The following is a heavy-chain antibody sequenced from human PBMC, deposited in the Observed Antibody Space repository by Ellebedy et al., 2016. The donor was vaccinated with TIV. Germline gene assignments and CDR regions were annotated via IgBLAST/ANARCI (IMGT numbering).Heavy chain of an antibody. V-gene: IGHV1-24*01. CDR1: GYTLTELS. Sequence: AASVKVSCKVSGYTLTELSMHWVRQAPGQGLEWMGGFDPEDGETIYAQKFQGRVTMTEDTSTDTAYMELSSLRSEDTAVYYCATSYCSGGSCYSRERNWFDPWGQGTLVTVSS. J-gene: IGHJ5*02. D-gene: IGHD2-15*01. CDR3: ATSYCSGGSCYSRERNWFDP. CDR2: FDPEDGET.